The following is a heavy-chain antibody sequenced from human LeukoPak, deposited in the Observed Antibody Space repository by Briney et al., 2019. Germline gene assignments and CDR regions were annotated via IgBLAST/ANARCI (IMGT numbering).Heavy chain of an antibody. V-gene: IGHV6-1*01. CDR3: ARGWGGRGFDI. J-gene: IGHJ3*02. D-gene: IGHD7-27*01. Sequence: SQTLSLTCAISGDSVSSNSAAWNWIRQSPWRGLEWLGRTYYKSTWYYDFAVSVKSRITISPDTSKNQLSLQLNSVTPEDTAVYYCARGWGGRGFDIWGQGTMVSVSS. CDR1: GDSVSSNSAA. CDR2: TYYKSTWYY.